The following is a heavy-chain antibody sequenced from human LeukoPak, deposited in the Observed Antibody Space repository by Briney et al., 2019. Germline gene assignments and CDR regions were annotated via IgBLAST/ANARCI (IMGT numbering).Heavy chain of an antibody. CDR1: GGSISSYY. V-gene: IGHV4-59*01. J-gene: IGHJ4*02. CDR3: ARGKQQLVDFDY. D-gene: IGHD6-13*01. CDR2: IYYSGST. Sequence: KPSETLSPTCTVSGGSISSYYWSWIRQPPGKGLEWIWYIYYSGSTNYNPSLKSRVTISVDTSKNQFSLKLSSVTAADTAVYYCARGKQQLVDFDYWGQGTLVTVSS.